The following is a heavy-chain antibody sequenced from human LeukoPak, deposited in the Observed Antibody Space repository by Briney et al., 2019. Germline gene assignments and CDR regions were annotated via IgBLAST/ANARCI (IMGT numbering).Heavy chain of an antibody. Sequence: SGTLSLTCAVSGGSISGGKWWSWVRQPPGKGLEWIGEISHSGNPNYNPSLKSRLTISVDKAKNQFSLKLSSVTAADTAVYYCARYGSSSLRAGYYYYMDVWGKGTTVTVSS. V-gene: IGHV4-4*02. CDR3: ARYGSSSLRAGYYYYMDV. J-gene: IGHJ6*03. CDR1: GGSISGGKW. CDR2: ISHSGNP. D-gene: IGHD6-6*01.